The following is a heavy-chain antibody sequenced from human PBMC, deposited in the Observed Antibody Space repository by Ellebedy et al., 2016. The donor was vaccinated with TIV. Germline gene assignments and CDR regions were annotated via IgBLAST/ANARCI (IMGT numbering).Heavy chain of an antibody. CDR3: VRDLDKGSGWYGGAAY. J-gene: IGHJ4*02. Sequence: AASVKVSCKASGYTFTGYYIHWVRQAPGQGLEWVGWINPNSGDTNYAQKLRGRVTVTGDTSISTAYMELSRLVSDDTAVYYCVRDLDKGSGWYGGAAYWGQGTLVTVSS. CDR2: INPNSGDT. D-gene: IGHD6-19*01. CDR1: GYTFTGYY. V-gene: IGHV1-2*02.